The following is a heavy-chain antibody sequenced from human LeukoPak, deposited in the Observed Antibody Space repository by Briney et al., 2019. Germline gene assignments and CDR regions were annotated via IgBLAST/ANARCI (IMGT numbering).Heavy chain of an antibody. D-gene: IGHD1-14*01. CDR3: ARDKRSTAGNWFDP. CDR1: GYTFTGYY. J-gene: IGHJ5*02. CDR2: INPNSGGT. Sequence: ASVKVSCKASGYTFTGYYIHWVRQAPGQGLEWMGRINPNSGGTNYAQRFQGRVTVTRDTSISTTYMELSTLRSDDAAVYYCARDKRSTAGNWFDPWGQGTLVTVSS. V-gene: IGHV1-2*06.